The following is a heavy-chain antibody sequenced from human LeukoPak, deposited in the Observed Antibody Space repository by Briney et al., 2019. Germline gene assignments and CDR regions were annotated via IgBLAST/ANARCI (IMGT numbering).Heavy chain of an antibody. CDR1: GYTFISYG. CDR3: ARVSYDFWSGYARVAYFDY. CDR2: ISAYNGNT. Sequence: ASVKVSCKASGYTFISYGISWVRQAPGQGIEWMGWISAYNGNTNYAQKLQGRVTMTTDTSTSTAYMELRSLRSDDTAVYYCARVSYDFWSGYARVAYFDYWVQGTLVTVSS. V-gene: IGHV1-18*01. J-gene: IGHJ4*02. D-gene: IGHD3-3*01.